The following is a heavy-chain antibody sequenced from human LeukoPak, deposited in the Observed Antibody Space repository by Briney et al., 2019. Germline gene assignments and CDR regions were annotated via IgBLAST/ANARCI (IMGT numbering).Heavy chain of an antibody. D-gene: IGHD7-27*01. CDR2: IIPIFGTA. CDR1: GGTFSSYA. J-gene: IGHJ6*03. Sequence: SVKVSCKASGGTFSSYAISWVRQAPGQGLEWMGRIIPIFGTANYAQKFQGRVTITADKSTSTAYMELSSRRSEDTAVYYCAGDQTGTGDLDAYYYYYMDVWGKGTTVTVSS. CDR3: AGDQTGTGDLDAYYYYYMDV. V-gene: IGHV1-69*06.